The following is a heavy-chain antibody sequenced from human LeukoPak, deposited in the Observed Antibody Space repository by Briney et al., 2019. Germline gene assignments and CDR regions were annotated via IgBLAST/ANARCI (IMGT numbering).Heavy chain of an antibody. J-gene: IGHJ4*02. CDR3: ARFRAGVGEPYGDY. CDR1: GYTFTSYG. CDR2: ISAYNGNT. V-gene: IGHV1-18*01. D-gene: IGHD3-10*01. Sequence: GASVKVSCKASGYTFTSYGISWVRHAPGQGLEWVGWISAYNGNTNYAQKLQGRVTMTTDTSTSTAYMELRSLTSDDTAVYYCARFRAGVGEPYGDYWGQGTLVTVSS.